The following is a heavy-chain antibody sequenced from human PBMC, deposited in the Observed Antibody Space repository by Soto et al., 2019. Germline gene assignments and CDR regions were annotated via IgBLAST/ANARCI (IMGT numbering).Heavy chain of an antibody. V-gene: IGHV3-15*01. J-gene: IGHJ4*02. CDR2: IKSKTDGGTT. CDR3: TLDSGYDGLLVYFDY. Sequence: PVGSLRLSCAASGFTFSNAWMSWVRQAPGKGLEWVGRIKSKTDGGTTDYAAPVKGRFTISRDDSKNTLYLQMNSLKTEDTAVYYFTLDSGYDGLLVYFDYWGQGTLVTVSS. D-gene: IGHD5-12*01. CDR1: GFTFSNAW.